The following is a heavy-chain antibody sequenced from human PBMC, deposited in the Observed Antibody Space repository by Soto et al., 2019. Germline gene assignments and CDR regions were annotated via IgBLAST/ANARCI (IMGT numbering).Heavy chain of an antibody. V-gene: IGHV3-72*01. CDR1: GFTFSDHY. D-gene: IGHD6-19*01. CDR2: TRNKANSYTT. Sequence: GGSLRLSCAASGFTFSDHYMDWVRQAPGKGLEWVGRTRNKANSYTTEYAASVKGRFTISRDDSKNSLYLQMNSLKTEDTAVYYCAKGGSGWYRNYFDYWGQGTLVTVSS. J-gene: IGHJ4*02. CDR3: AKGGSGWYRNYFDY.